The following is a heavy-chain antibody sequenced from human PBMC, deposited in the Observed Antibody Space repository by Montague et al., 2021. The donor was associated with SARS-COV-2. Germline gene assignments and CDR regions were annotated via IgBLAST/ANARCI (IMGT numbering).Heavy chain of an antibody. V-gene: IGHV4-30-2*05. CDR3: ARLTVIVDTSGGTLHWFDP. Sequence: TLSLTCAVSGGSVSSGDFFWTWVRQPPGRGLEWIGSISHSGGSXYXXXXKXRIALSLDTSANHFSLSLNSVTAADSATYYCARLTVIVDTSGGTLHWFDPWGQGALVTASS. D-gene: IGHD2-21*02. J-gene: IGHJ5*02. CDR2: ISHSGGS. CDR1: GGSVSSGDFF.